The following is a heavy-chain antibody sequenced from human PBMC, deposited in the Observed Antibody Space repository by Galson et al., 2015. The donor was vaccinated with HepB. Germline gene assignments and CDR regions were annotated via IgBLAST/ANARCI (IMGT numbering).Heavy chain of an antibody. J-gene: IGHJ4*02. CDR1: GFTVSSNY. CDR2: IYSGGST. V-gene: IGHV3-66*02. D-gene: IGHD6-19*01. Sequence: SLRLSCAASGFTVSSNYMSWVRQAPGKGLEWVSVIYSGGSTYYADSVKGRFTISRDNSKNTLYLQMNSLRAEDTAVYYCARGSSGWYLPYHYWGQGTLVTVSS. CDR3: ARGSSGWYLPYHY.